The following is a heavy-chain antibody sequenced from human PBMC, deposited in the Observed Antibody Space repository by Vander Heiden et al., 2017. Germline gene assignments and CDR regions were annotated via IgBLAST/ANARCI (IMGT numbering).Heavy chain of an antibody. Sequence: QVQLVESGGGVVQPGRSLRLSCAASGFTFRSYGMHWVRQAPGKGLEWVAVIWYDGSNKYYADSVKGRFTISRDNSKNTLYLQMNSLRAEDTAVYYCARDSGHSGYDSIDYWGQGTLVTVSS. CDR3: ARDSGHSGYDSIDY. D-gene: IGHD5-12*01. CDR1: GFTFRSYG. CDR2: IWYDGSNK. V-gene: IGHV3-33*01. J-gene: IGHJ4*02.